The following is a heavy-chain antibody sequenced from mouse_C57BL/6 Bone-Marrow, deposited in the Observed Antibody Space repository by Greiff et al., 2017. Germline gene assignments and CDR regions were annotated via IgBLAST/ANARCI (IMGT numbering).Heavy chain of an antibody. CDR3: ARGGYDFFYAMDY. CDR2: IYYSGTI. D-gene: IGHD2-2*01. Sequence: VQLKESGPGLVKPSQTVFLTCTVTGISITTGNYRWSWIRQFPGNKLEWIGYIYYSGTITYNPSLTSRTTITSDTPKNQFFLEMNSLTSEDTATYYCARGGYDFFYAMDYWGQGTSVTVSS. J-gene: IGHJ4*01. V-gene: IGHV3-5*01. CDR1: GISITTGNYR.